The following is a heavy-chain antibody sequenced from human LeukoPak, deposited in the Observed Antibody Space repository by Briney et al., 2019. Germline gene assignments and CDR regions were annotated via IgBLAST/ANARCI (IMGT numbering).Heavy chain of an antibody. CDR2: INSDGSST. V-gene: IGHV3-74*01. D-gene: IGHD4/OR15-4a*01. CDR3: VRGYGGNTFDY. Sequence: GGSLTLSCAASGFTFSSYWMHWVRQAPGKGLVWVSRINSDGSSTIYADAVKGRYTISRDNAKNTLYLQMNSLRAEDTAMYYCVRGYGGNTFDYWGQGTLATVSS. CDR1: GFTFSSYW. J-gene: IGHJ4*02.